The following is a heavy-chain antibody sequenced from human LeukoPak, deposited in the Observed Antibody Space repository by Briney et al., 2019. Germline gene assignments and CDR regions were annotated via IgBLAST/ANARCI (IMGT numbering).Heavy chain of an antibody. CDR1: GFTFSTYG. CDR2: ISSSDGNT. J-gene: IGHJ4*02. D-gene: IGHD3-3*01. CDR3: AKGAGIGVAHQFDF. V-gene: IGHV3-23*01. Sequence: PGGSLRLSCAASGFTFSTYGMSWVRQAPGKGLEWVSTISSSDGNTYYADSVKGRFTISRDNSKNTLYLQMNSLRAEDTAVYFCAKGAGIGVAHQFDFWGQGALVTVSS.